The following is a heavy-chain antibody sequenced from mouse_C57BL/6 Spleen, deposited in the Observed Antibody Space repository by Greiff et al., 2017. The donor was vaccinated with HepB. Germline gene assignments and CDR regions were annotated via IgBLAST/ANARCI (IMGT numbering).Heavy chain of an antibody. CDR2: INPSTGGT. J-gene: IGHJ1*03. Sequence: EVQLQQSGPELVKPGASVKISCKASGYSFTGYYMNWVKQSPEKSLEWIGEINPSTGGTTYNQKFKAKATLTVDKSSSTAYMQLKSLTSEDSAVYYCATGYSNWYFDVWGTGTTVTVSS. V-gene: IGHV1-42*01. D-gene: IGHD2-5*01. CDR1: GYSFTGYY. CDR3: ATGYSNWYFDV.